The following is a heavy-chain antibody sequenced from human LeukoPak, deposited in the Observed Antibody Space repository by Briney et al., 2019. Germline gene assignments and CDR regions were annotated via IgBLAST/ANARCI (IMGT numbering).Heavy chain of an antibody. CDR3: ARDRYSYGYVYYYYMDV. Sequence: PSETLSLTCAVYGGSFSGYYWSWIRQPPGKGLEWIGYIYYSGSTNYNPSLKSRVTISVDTSKNQFSLKLSSVTAADTAVYYCARDRYSYGYVYYYYMDVWGKGTTVTVSS. V-gene: IGHV4-59*01. CDR1: GGSFSGYY. D-gene: IGHD5-18*01. CDR2: IYYSGST. J-gene: IGHJ6*03.